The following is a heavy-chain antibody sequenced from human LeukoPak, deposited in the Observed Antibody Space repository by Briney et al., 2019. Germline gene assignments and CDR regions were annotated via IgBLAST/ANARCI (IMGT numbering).Heavy chain of an antibody. CDR3: ARGGRTRGYGY. Sequence: SETLSLTCAVYGGSFSGYYWSWIRQPPGKGLEWIGEINHSGSTNYNPSLKSRVTISVDTSKNQFSLKLSSVTAADTAVYYCARGGRTRGYGYWGQGTLVTVSS. D-gene: IGHD3-16*01. V-gene: IGHV4-34*01. CDR1: GGSFSGYY. J-gene: IGHJ4*02. CDR2: INHSGST.